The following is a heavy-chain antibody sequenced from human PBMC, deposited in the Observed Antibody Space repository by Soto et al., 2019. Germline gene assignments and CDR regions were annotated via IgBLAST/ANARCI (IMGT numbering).Heavy chain of an antibody. Sequence: GASVKVSCKASGYTFTSYDINWVRQATGQGLEWMGWMNPNSGNTGYAQKFQGRVTMTRSTSISTAYMELSSLRSEDTAVYYCARGLEKTKYYDFWSGYYLAEPYYYGMDVWGQGTTVTVS. D-gene: IGHD3-3*01. CDR1: GYTFTSYD. CDR2: MNPNSGNT. V-gene: IGHV1-8*01. J-gene: IGHJ6*02. CDR3: ARGLEKTKYYDFWSGYYLAEPYYYGMDV.